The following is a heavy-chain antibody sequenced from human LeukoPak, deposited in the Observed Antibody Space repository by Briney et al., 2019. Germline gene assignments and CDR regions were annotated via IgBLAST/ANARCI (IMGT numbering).Heavy chain of an antibody. CDR2: IYYSGST. J-gene: IGHJ4*02. D-gene: IGHD3-10*01. CDR3: ARHRKTPYKVTMVRGVMRYFDY. Sequence: SETLSLTCTVSGGSISSSSYYWGWIRQPPGKGLEWIGSIYYSGSTYYNPSLKSRVTISVDTSKNQFSLKLSSVTAADTAVYYCARHRKTPYKVTMVRGVMRYFDYWGQGTLVTVSS. CDR1: GGSISSSSYY. V-gene: IGHV4-39*01.